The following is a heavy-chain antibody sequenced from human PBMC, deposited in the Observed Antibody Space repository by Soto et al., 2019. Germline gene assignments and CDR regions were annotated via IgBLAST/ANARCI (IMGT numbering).Heavy chain of an antibody. CDR1: GGTSSSYA. V-gene: IGHV1-69*01. D-gene: IGHD4-4*01. J-gene: IGHJ4*02. CDR2: IIPILDTT. Sequence: QVQVVKSGAEVKKPGSSVSVSCKASGGTSSSYAITWMRQAPGQGLEWMGGIIPILDTTDYAQKFQGRVTFTADESTSTVYMELSSLTSEDTAVYYCASGGTTVNRRFDFWGQGTLVTVSS. CDR3: ASGGTTVNRRFDF.